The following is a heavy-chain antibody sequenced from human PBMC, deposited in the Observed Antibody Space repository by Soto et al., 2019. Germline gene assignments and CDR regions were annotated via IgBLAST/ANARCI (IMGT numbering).Heavy chain of an antibody. J-gene: IGHJ6*02. CDR1: GGTFSSYA. Sequence: SVKVSCKASGGTFSSYAISWVRQAPGQGLEWMGGIIPIFGTANYAQKFQGRVTITADESTSTAYMELSSLRSEDTAVYYCARDRTKTYYYDSSGHYGMDVWGQGTTVTVYS. V-gene: IGHV1-69*13. CDR2: IIPIFGTA. D-gene: IGHD3-22*01. CDR3: ARDRTKTYYYDSSGHYGMDV.